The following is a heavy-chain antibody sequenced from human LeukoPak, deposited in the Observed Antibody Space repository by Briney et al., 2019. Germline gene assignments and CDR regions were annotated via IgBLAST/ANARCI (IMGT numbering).Heavy chain of an antibody. D-gene: IGHD7-27*01. CDR3: ASLLNGGVAHWFDP. CDR1: GGSISSSSYY. J-gene: IGHJ5*02. Sequence: SETLSLTCTVSGGSISSSSYYWGWIRQPPGKGLEWIGSIYYNGNTNYSPSLKSRVTISVDTSKNQFSLKLSSVTAADTAVYYCASLLNGGVAHWFDPWGQGTLVTVSS. CDR2: IYYNGNT. V-gene: IGHV4-39*01.